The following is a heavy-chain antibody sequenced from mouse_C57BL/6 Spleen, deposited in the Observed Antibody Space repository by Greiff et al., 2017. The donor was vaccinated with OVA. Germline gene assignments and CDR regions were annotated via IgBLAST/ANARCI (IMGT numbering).Heavy chain of an antibody. CDR1: GYSITSGYY. V-gene: IGHV3-6*01. Sequence: EVQLQESGPGLVKPSQSLSLTCSVTGYSITSGYYWNWIRQFPGNKLEWMGYISYDGSNNYNPSLKNRISITRDTSKNQFFLKLNSVTTEDTATYYCARVGELSGGFAYWGQGTLVTVSA. CDR3: ARVGELSGGFAY. J-gene: IGHJ3*01. CDR2: ISYDGSN. D-gene: IGHD1-3*01.